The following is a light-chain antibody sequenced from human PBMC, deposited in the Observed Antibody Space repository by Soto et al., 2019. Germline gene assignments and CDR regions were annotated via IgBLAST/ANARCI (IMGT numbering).Light chain of an antibody. CDR2: SNN. CDR3: AAWDDSLNVV. V-gene: IGLV1-44*01. CDR1: SSNIGSNT. J-gene: IGLJ2*01. Sequence: QSVLTQPPSASGTPGQRVTLSCSGSSSNIGSNTVNWYQQLPGTAPKLLIYSNNQRPSGVPDRFSGSKSGTSASVAISGLQSEDEADYYCAAWDDSLNVVFGGGTKLTVL.